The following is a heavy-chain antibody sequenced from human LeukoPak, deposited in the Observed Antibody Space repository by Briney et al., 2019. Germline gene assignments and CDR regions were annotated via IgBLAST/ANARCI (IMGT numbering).Heavy chain of an antibody. J-gene: IGHJ4*02. V-gene: IGHV1-3*01. CDR1: GYTFTSYA. CDR3: ARVYRGELLPGAFDY. Sequence: ASVKVSCKASGYTFTSYAMHWVRQAPGQRLEWMGWINAGNGNTKYSQKFRGRVTITRDTSASTAYMELSSLRSEDTAVYYCARVYRGELLPGAFDYWGQGTLVTVSS. D-gene: IGHD1-26*01. CDR2: INAGNGNT.